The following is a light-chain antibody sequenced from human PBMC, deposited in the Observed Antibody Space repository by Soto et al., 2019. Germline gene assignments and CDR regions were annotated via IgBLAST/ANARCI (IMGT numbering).Light chain of an antibody. CDR1: SSDVGGYNY. J-gene: IGLJ1*01. CDR2: DVS. Sequence: QSALTQPRSVSGSPGQSVTISCTGTSSDVGGYNYVSWYQQQPGKAPKVMIYDVSERPSGVPDRFSGSKSGNTASLTISGLQAEDEADYSCCSYAGSPRYVLGTGTKLTVL. V-gene: IGLV2-11*01. CDR3: CSYAGSPRYV.